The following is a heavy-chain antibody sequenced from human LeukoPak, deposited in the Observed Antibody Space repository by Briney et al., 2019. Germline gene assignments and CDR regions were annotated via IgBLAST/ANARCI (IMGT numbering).Heavy chain of an antibody. CDR3: ARSRRFPNWFVP. CDR1: GFTVSSNY. Sequence: GGSLRLSCAASGFTVSSNYMSWVRQAPGKGLEWVSVIYSGGSTYYADSVRGRFTISRDNSKNTLYLQMNSLRAEDTAVYYCARSRRFPNWFVPWGQGTLVTVSS. J-gene: IGHJ5*02. CDR2: IYSGGST. D-gene: IGHD2-21*01. V-gene: IGHV3-66*01.